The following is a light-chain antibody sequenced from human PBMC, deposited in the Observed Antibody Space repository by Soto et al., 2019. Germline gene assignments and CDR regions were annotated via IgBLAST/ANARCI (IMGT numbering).Light chain of an antibody. CDR1: QGISSY. CDR2: TAS. V-gene: IGKV1-9*01. Sequence: DIQLTQSPSFLSASVGDRVTITCRASQGISSYLAWYQQKPGKAPKLLIYTASTLHSGVPSRFSGSGSGTEFTLTISNLQPEDFAAYYCQHLNTYPLTFGPGTKVDIK. CDR3: QHLNTYPLT. J-gene: IGKJ3*01.